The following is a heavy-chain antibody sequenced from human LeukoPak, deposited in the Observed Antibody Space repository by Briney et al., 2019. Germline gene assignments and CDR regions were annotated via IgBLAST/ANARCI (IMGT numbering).Heavy chain of an antibody. V-gene: IGHV3-11*04. CDR1: GFTFSDYY. CDR2: ISSSGSAI. J-gene: IGHJ4*02. D-gene: IGHD3-10*01. CDR3: ASRGPYYYGSGSYYY. Sequence: GGSLRLSCAASGFTFSDYYMSWIRQAPGKGLEWVSHISSSGSAIYYADSVKGRFTISRDNAKNSLYLQMNSLRAEDTAVYYCASRGPYYYGSGSYYYWGQGTLVTVSS.